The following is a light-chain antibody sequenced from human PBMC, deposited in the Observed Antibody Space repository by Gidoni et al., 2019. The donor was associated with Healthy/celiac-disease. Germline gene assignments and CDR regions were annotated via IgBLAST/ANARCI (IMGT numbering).Light chain of an antibody. CDR2: GAS. Sequence: EIVMTQSPATLSVSPGERATLSCSASQSVSSNLAWYQQTPGQAPRLLIYGASTRATGLPARCSGRWSGTECTLISSSLSYEDFAVYYCQQYNNWLWTFXQXTKVEIK. V-gene: IGKV3-15*01. CDR1: QSVSSN. J-gene: IGKJ1*01. CDR3: QQYNNWLWT.